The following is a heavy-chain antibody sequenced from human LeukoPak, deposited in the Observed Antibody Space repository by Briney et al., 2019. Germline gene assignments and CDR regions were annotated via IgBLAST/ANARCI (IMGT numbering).Heavy chain of an antibody. CDR2: INPNSGDT. CDR1: GYSFTGYF. J-gene: IGHJ6*02. D-gene: IGHD3-10*01. V-gene: IGHV1-2*02. Sequence: ASVKVSCKTSGYSFTGYFMHWVRQAPGQGLEWMGCINPNSGDTKYAQRFQGRVTMTRDTSINTAYMELRRLTSDDTAVYYCARVPSMIRGVVNYGMDVWGQGTTVTVSS. CDR3: ARVPSMIRGVVNYGMDV.